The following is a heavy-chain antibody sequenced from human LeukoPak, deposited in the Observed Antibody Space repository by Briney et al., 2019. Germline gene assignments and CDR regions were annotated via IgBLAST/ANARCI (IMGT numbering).Heavy chain of an antibody. V-gene: IGHV4-30-4*08. Sequence: PSQTLSLTCTVSGGSISSGDYYWSWIRQPPGKGLEWIGYIYYSGSTYYNLSLKSRVTISVDTSKNQFSLKLSSVTAADTAVYYCARGSGNSGWFDPWGQGTLVTVSS. CDR3: ARGSGNSGWFDP. CDR2: IYYSGST. J-gene: IGHJ5*02. D-gene: IGHD4-23*01. CDR1: GGSISSGDYY.